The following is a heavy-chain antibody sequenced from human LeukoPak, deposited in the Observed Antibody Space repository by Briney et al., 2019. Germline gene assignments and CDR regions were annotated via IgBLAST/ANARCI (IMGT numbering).Heavy chain of an antibody. CDR1: GYTFTSYD. V-gene: IGHV1-8*01. J-gene: IGHJ6*03. D-gene: IGHD2-2*01. Sequence: ASVKVSCKASGYTFTSYDTNWVRQVPGQGLEWMGWMNPNSGNTGYAQKFQGRVTMTMNTSINTAYMELGSLRSEDTAVYYCARAKPYYSSTSWFSYYYYMDVWGQGTTVTVSS. CDR2: MNPNSGNT. CDR3: ARAKPYYSSTSWFSYYYYMDV.